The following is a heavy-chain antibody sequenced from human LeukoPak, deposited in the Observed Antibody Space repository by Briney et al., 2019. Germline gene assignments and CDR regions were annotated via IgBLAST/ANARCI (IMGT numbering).Heavy chain of an antibody. Sequence: SVKVSCKASGGTFSSYAISWVRQAPGQGLEWMGGIIPIFGTANYAQKFQGRVTITADESTSTAYMELSSLRSEDTAVYYCARDNLERAYYYYMDVWGKGTTVTVSS. CDR1: GGTFSSYA. CDR2: IIPIFGTA. CDR3: ARDNLERAYYYYMDV. D-gene: IGHD1-1*01. J-gene: IGHJ6*03. V-gene: IGHV1-69*13.